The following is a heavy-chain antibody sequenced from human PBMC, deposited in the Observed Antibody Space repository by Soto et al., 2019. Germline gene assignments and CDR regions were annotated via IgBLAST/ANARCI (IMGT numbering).Heavy chain of an antibody. J-gene: IGHJ4*02. D-gene: IGHD6-19*01. CDR3: ARGLGGYSSGWYDY. Sequence: WASVKASCKASGYTFTSYGISWVRQAPGQGLEWMGWLSAYNGNTNYAQKLQGRVTMTTDTSTSTAYMELRSLRSDDTVVYYCARGLGGYSSGWYDYWGQGALVTVSS. CDR2: LSAYNGNT. V-gene: IGHV1-18*01. CDR1: GYTFTSYG.